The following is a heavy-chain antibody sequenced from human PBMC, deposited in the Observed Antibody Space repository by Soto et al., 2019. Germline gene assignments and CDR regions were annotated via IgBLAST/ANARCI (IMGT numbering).Heavy chain of an antibody. CDR2: ISHRGDT. CDR1: GGSFSAYY. V-gene: IGHV4-34*02. CDR3: ASKTVTPVDAMDV. D-gene: IGHD4-17*01. Sequence: QVQIQQWGAGLLRPSETLSLTCGVSGGSFSAYYWTWIRQPPVTGLEWIAEISHRGDTTYNPSLRSRVSISVDTYRNNFFLRLSSVTAADTAVYYCASKTVTPVDAMDVWGQGTTVIVS. J-gene: IGHJ6*02.